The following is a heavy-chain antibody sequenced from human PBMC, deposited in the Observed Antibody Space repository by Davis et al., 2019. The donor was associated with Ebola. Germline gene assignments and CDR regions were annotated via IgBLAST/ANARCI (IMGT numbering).Heavy chain of an antibody. V-gene: IGHV3-11*04. Sequence: PGGSLRLSCAASGFRFTDYYMNWIRQAPGKGLECISYISTTGSTTYYADSVKGRFTISRDNAKNSLYLQMNSLRAEDTAVYYCARISTVTTFDYYYGMDVWGQGTTVTVSS. CDR3: ARISTVTTFDYYYGMDV. CDR1: GFRFTDYY. D-gene: IGHD4-17*01. CDR2: ISTTGSTT. J-gene: IGHJ6*02.